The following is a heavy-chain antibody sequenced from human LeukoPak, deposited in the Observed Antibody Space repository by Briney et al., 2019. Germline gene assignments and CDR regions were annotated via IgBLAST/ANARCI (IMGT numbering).Heavy chain of an antibody. D-gene: IGHD3-16*02. V-gene: IGHV3-23*01. CDR1: GFTFSSYA. Sequence: GGSLRLSCAASGFTFSSYAMSRVRQAPGKGLEWVSGISGSGGSTYYADSVKGRFTISRDNSKNTLYLQMNSLRAEDTAVYYCARLMITFGGVIAPVDAFDIWGQGTMVTVSS. CDR3: ARLMITFGGVIAPVDAFDI. J-gene: IGHJ3*02. CDR2: ISGSGGST.